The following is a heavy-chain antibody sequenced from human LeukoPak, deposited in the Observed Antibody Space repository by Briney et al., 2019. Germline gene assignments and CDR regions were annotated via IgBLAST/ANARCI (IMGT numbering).Heavy chain of an antibody. Sequence: PGGSLRLSCAAPGFTFSSYAMHWVRQAPGKGLEWVAVISYDGSNKYYADSVKGRFTISRDNSKNTLYLQMNSLRAEDTAVYYCARDPRGYSHGFYYYYGMDVWGKGTTVTVSS. J-gene: IGHJ6*04. CDR1: GFTFSSYA. D-gene: IGHD5-18*01. CDR3: ARDPRGYSHGFYYYYGMDV. V-gene: IGHV3-30*04. CDR2: ISYDGSNK.